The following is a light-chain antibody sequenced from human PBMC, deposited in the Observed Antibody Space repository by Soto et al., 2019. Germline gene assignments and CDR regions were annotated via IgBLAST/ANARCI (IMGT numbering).Light chain of an antibody. CDR1: QSISSW. V-gene: IGKV1-5*03. J-gene: IGKJ2*01. CDR2: KAS. Sequence: DIQMTQSPSTLSASVGDRVTITCRASQSISSWLAWYQQKPGKAPKLLIYKASSLDSGVPSRFSGSGSGTEFSLTISSLQPDDFVSYYCQQYKSYSPYTFGQGTKLEIK. CDR3: QQYKSYSPYT.